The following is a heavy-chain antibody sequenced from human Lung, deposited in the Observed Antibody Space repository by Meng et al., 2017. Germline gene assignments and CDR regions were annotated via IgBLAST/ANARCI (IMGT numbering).Heavy chain of an antibody. Sequence: QLEPQQEGAGLLRTASSLPLGCVVADWFISGCHGGCSRQPAGKGLECIGKSNNSCSTNYHPSVARRAAISVNTSQINLSLQLGSVTAADSAVDSCACDETTMSHGFDSWGQGTLVTVSS. D-gene: IGHD4-11*01. V-gene: IGHV4-34*01. CDR2: SNNSCST. J-gene: IGHJ5*01. CDR3: ACDETTMSHGFDS. CDR1: DWFISGCH.